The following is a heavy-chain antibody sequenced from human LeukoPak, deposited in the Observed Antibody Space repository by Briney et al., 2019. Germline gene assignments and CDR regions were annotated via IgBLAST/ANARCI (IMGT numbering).Heavy chain of an antibody. D-gene: IGHD5-18*01. Sequence: PGGSLRLSCAASGFTFSDYYMSWIRLAPGKGLEWVSYISSSDNTISYADSVKGRFTISRDNVKNSLYLQMNSLRAEDTAVYYCARGRYSYGYEDYWGQGTLVTVSS. CDR1: GFTFSDYY. V-gene: IGHV3-11*01. CDR3: ARGRYSYGYEDY. J-gene: IGHJ4*02. CDR2: ISSSDNTI.